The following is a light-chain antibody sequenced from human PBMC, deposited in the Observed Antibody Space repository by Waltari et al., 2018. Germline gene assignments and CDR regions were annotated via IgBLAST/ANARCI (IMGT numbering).Light chain of an antibody. Sequence: EILLTQSPATLSLSPGERATLSCRASQSVSSNLGWYQQKPGLAPRLLIFDASNRATGIPARFSGSGSGTDFTLTISSLEPEDFAVYYCQQRGSWPRTFGQGTKLEIK. V-gene: IGKV3-11*01. CDR2: DAS. J-gene: IGKJ2*01. CDR3: QQRGSWPRT. CDR1: QSVSSN.